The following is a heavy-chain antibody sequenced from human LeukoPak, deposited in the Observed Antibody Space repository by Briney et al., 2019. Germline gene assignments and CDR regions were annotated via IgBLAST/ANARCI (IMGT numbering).Heavy chain of an antibody. CDR2: INQDGSEK. Sequence: PGGSLRLSCAASGFTFSSYGMHWVRQAPGKGLEWVANINQDGSEKYYVDSVRGRFPISRDNAKNSLYLQMSSLRAEDTAVYYCARAESDAFDIWGQGTMVTVSS. CDR3: ARAESDAFDI. J-gene: IGHJ3*02. CDR1: GFTFSSYG. V-gene: IGHV3-7*01.